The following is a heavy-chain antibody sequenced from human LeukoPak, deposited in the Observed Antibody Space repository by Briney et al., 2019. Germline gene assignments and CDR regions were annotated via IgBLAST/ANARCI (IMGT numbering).Heavy chain of an antibody. CDR2: IHPIDSDT. CDR1: GYRFTRDW. J-gene: IGHJ2*01. CDR3: ARLGDGDCYDSKAFDI. Sequence: KVGESLNISCKVSGYRFTRDWIAWVRQTPGKGMEWMGIIHPIDSDTTYRPSFEGHVTMSPDRSTSTASLQWGSLEPSDTALYYCARLGDGDCYDSKAFDIWGRGTLVIVSS. V-gene: IGHV5-51*01. D-gene: IGHD3-22*01.